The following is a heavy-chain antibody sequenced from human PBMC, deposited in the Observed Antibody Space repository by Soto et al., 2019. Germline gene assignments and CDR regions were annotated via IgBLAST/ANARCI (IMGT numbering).Heavy chain of an antibody. CDR3: ARRRDGTCYGFYDY. J-gene: IGHJ4*02. V-gene: IGHV3-64*01. CDR2: IRSNGGSA. CDR1: GFTFSYYA. D-gene: IGHD2-15*01. Sequence: EVQLVESGGGVVQPGGSLRLSCAASGFTFSYYAIHWVRQAPGKGLEYVSAIRSNGGSASYANSVRGRFTISRDDSKNTVYLQMGSLRAEDMAVYYCARRRDGTCYGFYDYWGQGTLVTISS.